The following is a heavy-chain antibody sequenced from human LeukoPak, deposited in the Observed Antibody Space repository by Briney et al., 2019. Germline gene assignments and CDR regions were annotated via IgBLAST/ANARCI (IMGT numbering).Heavy chain of an antibody. CDR2: INPSGGST. D-gene: IGHD3-10*01. Sequence: ASVKVSCKASGYTFTGYYMHWVRQAPGQGLEWMGIINPSGGSTRYAQKFQGRVTMTRDMSTSTVYMELSSLRSEDTAVYCCARDKRITMVRGVIGSPNAFDIWGQGTMVTVSS. J-gene: IGHJ3*02. V-gene: IGHV1-46*01. CDR1: GYTFTGYY. CDR3: ARDKRITMVRGVIGSPNAFDI.